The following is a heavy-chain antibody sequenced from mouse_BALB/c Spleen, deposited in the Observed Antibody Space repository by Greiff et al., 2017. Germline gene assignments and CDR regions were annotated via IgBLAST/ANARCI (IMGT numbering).Heavy chain of an antibody. CDR1: GYSITSDYA. CDR2: ISYSGST. J-gene: IGHJ3*01. V-gene: IGHV3-2*02. D-gene: IGHD2-4*01. CDR3: ARGELYDYDWFAY. Sequence: EVQLQQSGPGLVKPSQSLSLTCTVTGYSITSDYAWNWIRQFPGNKLEWMGYISYSGSTSYNPSLKSRISITRDTSKNQFFLQLNSVTTEDTATYYCARGELYDYDWFAYWGQGTLVTVSA.